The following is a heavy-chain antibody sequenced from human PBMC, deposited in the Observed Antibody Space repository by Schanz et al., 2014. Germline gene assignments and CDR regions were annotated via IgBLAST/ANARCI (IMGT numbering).Heavy chain of an antibody. CDR2: TSSDGSLK. Sequence: QVQLVESGGGVVQPGRSLRLSCAASGFTFSSYAVHWVRQAPDKGLVWVAVTSSDGSLKYYADSVKGRFTISRDNSKNTLYLQMNSLRAEDTALYYCAKDPHRDYGGKPQAFDIWGQGTMVTVSS. CDR3: AKDPHRDYGGKPQAFDI. CDR1: GFTFSSYA. D-gene: IGHD4-17*01. V-gene: IGHV3-30*04. J-gene: IGHJ3*02.